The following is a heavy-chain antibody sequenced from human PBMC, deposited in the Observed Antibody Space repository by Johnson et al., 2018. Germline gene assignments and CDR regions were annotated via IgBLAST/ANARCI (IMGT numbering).Heavy chain of an antibody. Sequence: QVQLVESGGGVVQPGSLRLSCAASGSFFSGSVMHWVRQAPGKGLEWVALMSYDGFSKQYGDSVKDRFTISRDDSKNTLYLEMNSLIVEDTALYFCAREGYSSGHAGIVDMWGQGTMVTVSS. CDR2: MSYDGFSK. J-gene: IGHJ3*02. D-gene: IGHD2-15*01. V-gene: IGHV3-30*03. CDR1: GSFFSGSV. CDR3: AREGYSSGHAGIVDM.